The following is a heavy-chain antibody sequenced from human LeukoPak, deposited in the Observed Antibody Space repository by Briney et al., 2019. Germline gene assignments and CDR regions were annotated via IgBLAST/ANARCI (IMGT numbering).Heavy chain of an antibody. V-gene: IGHV3-43*02. CDR3: ASLGYDFWSGYYRTYYYYYYMDV. J-gene: IGHJ6*03. Sequence: LPGGSLRLSCAASGFPFDDYAMHWVRQAPGQGLEWVSLISGAGGSTYYAHSVKGRFTISRDNSKNSLYLQMNSLRTEDTALYYCASLGYDFWSGYYRTYYYYYYMDVWGKGTTVTVSS. CDR2: ISGAGGST. CDR1: GFPFDDYA. D-gene: IGHD3-3*01.